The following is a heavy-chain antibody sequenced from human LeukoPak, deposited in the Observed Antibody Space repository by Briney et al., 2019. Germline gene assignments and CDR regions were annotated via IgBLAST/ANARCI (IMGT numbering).Heavy chain of an antibody. CDR3: ARERPYYDILTGYYKGVYFDY. CDR2: INHSGST. J-gene: IGHJ4*02. CDR1: GGSFSGYY. D-gene: IGHD3-9*01. V-gene: IGHV4-34*01. Sequence: PSETLSLTCAVYGGSFSGYYWSWIRQPPGKGLEWIGEINHSGSTNYNPSLKSRVTISVDTSKNQFSLKLSSVTAADTAVYYCARERPYYDILTGYYKGVYFDYWGQGTLVTVSS.